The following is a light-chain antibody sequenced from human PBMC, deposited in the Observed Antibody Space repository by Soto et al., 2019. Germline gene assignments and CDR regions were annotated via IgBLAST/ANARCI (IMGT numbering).Light chain of an antibody. Sequence: QSWLTQPPSVSGSPGQSITISCTGTSSDVGGYNYVSWYQQHPGKAPKLMIYDVSNRPSGVSNRFSGSKSGNTASLTISGLQAEDEADYYCSSYTSSSTFYVFGTGTKVTVL. CDR2: DVS. CDR1: SSDVGGYNY. V-gene: IGLV2-14*01. CDR3: SSYTSSSTFYV. J-gene: IGLJ1*01.